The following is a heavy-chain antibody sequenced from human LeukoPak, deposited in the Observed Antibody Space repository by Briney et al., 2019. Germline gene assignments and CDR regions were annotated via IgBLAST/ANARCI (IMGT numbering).Heavy chain of an antibody. J-gene: IGHJ4*02. CDR1: GFTFSSYA. CDR2: ISGSGGST. CDR3: AKDESYWNDVVGY. D-gene: IGHD1-1*01. Sequence: GGSLRLSCAASGFTFSSYATSWVRQAPGKGLEWVSAISGSGGSTYYADSVKGRFTISRDNSRNTLYLQMNSLRAEDTAVYYCAKDESYWNDVVGYWGQGTLVTVSS. V-gene: IGHV3-23*01.